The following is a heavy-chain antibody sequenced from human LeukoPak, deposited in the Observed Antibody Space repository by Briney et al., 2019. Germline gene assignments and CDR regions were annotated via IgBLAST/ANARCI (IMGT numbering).Heavy chain of an antibody. D-gene: IGHD2-15*01. CDR1: GFTFSSYW. CDR3: ARVISGYCSGDDCWGTFDI. V-gene: IGHV3-7*03. CDR2: IKQDGSEK. J-gene: IGHJ3*02. Sequence: GGSLRLSCAASGFTFSSYWMTWVRQDPGKGLEWVANIKQDGSEKYYVDSVKGRFTISRDNPKNSLYLQMNSLRAADTAVYYCARVISGYCSGDDCWGTFDIWGQGTMVTVSS.